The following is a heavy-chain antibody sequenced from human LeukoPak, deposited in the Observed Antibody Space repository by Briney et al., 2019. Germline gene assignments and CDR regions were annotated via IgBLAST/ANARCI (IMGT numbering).Heavy chain of an antibody. V-gene: IGHV1-8*02. CDR2: INPNSGGT. Sequence: ASVKVSCKASGGTFSSYAISWVRQAPGQGLEWMGWINPNSGGTNYAQKFQGRVTMTEDTSTDTAYMELSSLRSEDTAVYYCATVGVGATTRYYYYYMDVWGKGTTVTISS. CDR1: GGTFSSYA. CDR3: ATVGVGATTRYYYYYMDV. D-gene: IGHD1-26*01. J-gene: IGHJ6*03.